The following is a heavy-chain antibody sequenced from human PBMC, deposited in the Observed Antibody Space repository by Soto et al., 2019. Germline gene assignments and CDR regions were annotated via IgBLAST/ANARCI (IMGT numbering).Heavy chain of an antibody. CDR1: GFTFSSYA. J-gene: IGHJ4*02. V-gene: IGHV3-23*01. CDR2: ISGSGGST. CDR3: ARGSAFIGLDY. Sequence: GGSLRLSCAVSGFTFSSYAMSWVRQAPGKGLEWVSAISGSGGSTYYADSVKGRFTISRDNSKNTLYLQMNSLRAEDTAIYYCARGSAFIGLDYWGQGTPVTVSS. D-gene: IGHD1-26*01.